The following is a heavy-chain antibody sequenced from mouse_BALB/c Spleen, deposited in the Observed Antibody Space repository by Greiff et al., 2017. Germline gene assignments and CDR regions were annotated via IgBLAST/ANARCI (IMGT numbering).Heavy chain of an antibody. CDR1: GFTFSSYA. CDR3: ARHRDYFDY. D-gene: IGHD3-3*01. Sequence: EVKLVESGGGLVKPGGSLKLSCAASGFTFSSYAMSWVRQTPEKRLEWVASISSGGGSTYYPDTVKGRFTISRDNAKNTLYLQMSSLKSEDTAMYYCARHRDYFDYWGQGTTLTVSS. V-gene: IGHV5-12-1*01. CDR2: ISSGGGST. J-gene: IGHJ2*01.